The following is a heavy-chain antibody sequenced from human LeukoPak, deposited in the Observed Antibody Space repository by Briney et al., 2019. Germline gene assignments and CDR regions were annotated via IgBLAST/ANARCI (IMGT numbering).Heavy chain of an antibody. V-gene: IGHV4-59*01. Sequence: PSETLSLTCTVSGGSISSYYWSWIRQPPGKGPEWIGHIYYSGSTKYNPSLKSRVTISVDTSKNQFSLKLSSVTAADTAVYYCARSYDSSGYYYYAFDIWGQGTMVTVSS. CDR1: GGSISSYY. J-gene: IGHJ3*02. D-gene: IGHD3-22*01. CDR2: IYYSGST. CDR3: ARSYDSSGYYYYAFDI.